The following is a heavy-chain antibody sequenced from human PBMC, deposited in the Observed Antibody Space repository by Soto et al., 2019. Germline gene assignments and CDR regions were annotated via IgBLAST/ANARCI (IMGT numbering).Heavy chain of an antibody. V-gene: IGHV4-4*07. D-gene: IGHD3-10*01. CDR1: GGSISSYY. J-gene: IGHJ5*02. Sequence: SETLSLTCTVSGGSISSYYWSWIRQPAGKGLEWIGRIYTSGSTNYNPSLKSRVTMSVDTSKNQFSLKLSSVTAADTAVYYCAREDQYGSGSYYTPFDPWGQGTLVTVS. CDR2: IYTSGST. CDR3: AREDQYGSGSYYTPFDP.